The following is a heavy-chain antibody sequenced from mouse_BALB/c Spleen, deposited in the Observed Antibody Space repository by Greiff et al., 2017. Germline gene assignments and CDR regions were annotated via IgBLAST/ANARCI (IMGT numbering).Heavy chain of an antibody. D-gene: IGHD2-4*01. CDR1: GFTFSSYA. CDR3: ARHQGYDYDDGFDY. V-gene: IGHV5-9-3*01. J-gene: IGHJ2*01. Sequence: EVMLVESGGGLVKPGGSLKLSCAASGFTFSSYAMSWVRQTPEKRLEWVATISSGGSYTYYPDSVKGRFTISRDNAKNTLYLQMSSLRSEDTAMYYCARHQGYDYDDGFDYWGQGTTLTVSS. CDR2: ISSGGSYT.